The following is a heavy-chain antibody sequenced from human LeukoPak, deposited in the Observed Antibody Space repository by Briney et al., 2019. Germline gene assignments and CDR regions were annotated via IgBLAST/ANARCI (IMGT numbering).Heavy chain of an antibody. V-gene: IGHV4-39*07. CDR2: IYYSGST. J-gene: IGHJ4*02. CDR1: GGSISSSSYY. CDR3: AREGIAVAGSNY. D-gene: IGHD6-19*01. Sequence: SGTLSLTCPVSGGSISSSSYYWGWIRGPPGKGLEWLGSIYYSGSTYYNPSLKSRVTISVDTSKNQFSLKLSSVTAADTAVYYCAREGIAVAGSNYWGQGTLVTVSS.